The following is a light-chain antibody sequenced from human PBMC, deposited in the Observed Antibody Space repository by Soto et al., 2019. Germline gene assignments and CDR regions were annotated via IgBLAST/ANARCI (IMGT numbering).Light chain of an antibody. Sequence: QSALTQPASVSGSPGQSITISCTGTSSDVGGYNYVSWYQQHPGKAPKLMIYDVSNRPSGVSNRFSGSKSGNTAFLTISGIQAEDEADYYCSSYTSSSTWVFGGGTKLTVL. CDR2: DVS. V-gene: IGLV2-14*01. J-gene: IGLJ3*02. CDR3: SSYTSSSTWV. CDR1: SSDVGGYNY.